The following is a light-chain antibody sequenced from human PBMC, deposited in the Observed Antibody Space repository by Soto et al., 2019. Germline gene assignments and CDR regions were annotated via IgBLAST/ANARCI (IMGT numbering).Light chain of an antibody. CDR2: GAS. Sequence: EIVLTQSPGTLSLSPGERATLSCRASQSVSSSYLAWYQQKPGQAPRLLIYGASSRATDIPDRFSGSGSGTDFTLTISRLEREDFAVYYCQQYGSSPPKYTFGQGTKLEIK. CDR3: QQYGSSPPKYT. CDR1: QSVSSSY. J-gene: IGKJ2*01. V-gene: IGKV3-20*01.